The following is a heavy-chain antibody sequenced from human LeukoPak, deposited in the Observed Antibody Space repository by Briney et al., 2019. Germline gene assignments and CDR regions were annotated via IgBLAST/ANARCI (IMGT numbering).Heavy chain of an antibody. J-gene: IGHJ4*02. Sequence: GESLKISCKGSGYNFTSYWIGWVRQMPGKGLEWMGVFNPGDPETRYNPSFQGQVGISADKSISTAYLQWSSLKASDTAMYYCARWSPTVSHRPFDYWGQGTLVTVSS. CDR1: GYNFTSYW. V-gene: IGHV5-51*01. D-gene: IGHD4-17*01. CDR2: FNPGDPET. CDR3: ARWSPTVSHRPFDY.